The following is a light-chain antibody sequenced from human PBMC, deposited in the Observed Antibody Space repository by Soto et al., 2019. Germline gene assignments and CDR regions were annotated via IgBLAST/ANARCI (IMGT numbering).Light chain of an antibody. J-gene: IGLJ2*01. V-gene: IGLV2-8*01. CDR2: EVS. Sequence: QSALTQPPSASGSPGQSVTISCTVISSDVGGYSYVSWYQQHPGKAPKLMIYEVSKRPSGVPDRFSGSKSDNTASLTVSGLQAEDEADYYCSSHAASNIVVFGGGTKLTVL. CDR3: SSHAASNIVV. CDR1: SSDVGGYSY.